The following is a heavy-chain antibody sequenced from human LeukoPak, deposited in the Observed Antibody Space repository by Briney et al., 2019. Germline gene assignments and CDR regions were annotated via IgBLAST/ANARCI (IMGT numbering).Heavy chain of an antibody. CDR2: INPNSGGT. J-gene: IGHJ5*02. D-gene: IGHD6-6*01. CDR1: GGTFSSYA. V-gene: IGHV1-2*02. CDR3: ARTVIKYSSSSKINWFDP. Sequence: GASVKVSCKASGGTFSSYAISWVRQAPGQGLEWMGWINPNSGGTNYAQKFQGRVTMTRDTSISTAYMELSRLRSDDTAVYYCARTVIKYSSSSKINWFDPWGQGTLVTVSS.